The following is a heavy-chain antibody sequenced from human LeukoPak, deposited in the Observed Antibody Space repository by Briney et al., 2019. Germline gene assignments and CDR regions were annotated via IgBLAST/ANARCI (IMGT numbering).Heavy chain of an antibody. Sequence: PGGSLRLSCAASGFTFSNYYMSWIRQAPGKGLEWVSYISSSSSYTNYADSVKGRFTISRDNAKSILYLQMNSLRAEDTAVYYCANTRYIYEFDYWGQGTLVTVSS. CDR3: ANTRYIYEFDY. J-gene: IGHJ4*02. D-gene: IGHD5-18*01. CDR1: GFTFSNYY. V-gene: IGHV3-11*06. CDR2: ISSSSSYT.